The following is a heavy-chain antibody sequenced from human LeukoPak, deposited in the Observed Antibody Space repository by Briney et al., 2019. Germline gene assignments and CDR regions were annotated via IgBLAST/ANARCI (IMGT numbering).Heavy chain of an antibody. CDR2: LSGTGGST. CDR1: GFTFSNYA. V-gene: IGHV3-23*01. CDR3: AKLTTS. J-gene: IGHJ4*02. D-gene: IGHD4-11*01. Sequence: GGSLRLSCAASGFTFSNYAMSWVRQAPGKGLEWFSTLSGTGGSTYYADSVKGRFTISRDNCKNTLYLQVSSLRAEDTAVYYCAKLTTSWGQGTLVTVSS.